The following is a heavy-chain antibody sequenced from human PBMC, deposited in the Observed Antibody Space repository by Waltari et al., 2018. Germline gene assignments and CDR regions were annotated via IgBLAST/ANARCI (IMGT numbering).Heavy chain of an antibody. Sequence: EVQMVETGGGLIQPGGSLRLSCAGSGFTVRSNCISWVGQAPGPGLEWVSVIYVGGATHYADSVKGRFTISSDNSKNTLYLQMNSLRVEDTAVYYCARIRGVATEHYLDYWGQGTLVTVSS. CDR3: ARIRGVATEHYLDY. CDR1: GFTVRSNC. V-gene: IGHV3-53*02. D-gene: IGHD5-12*01. CDR2: IYVGGAT. J-gene: IGHJ4*02.